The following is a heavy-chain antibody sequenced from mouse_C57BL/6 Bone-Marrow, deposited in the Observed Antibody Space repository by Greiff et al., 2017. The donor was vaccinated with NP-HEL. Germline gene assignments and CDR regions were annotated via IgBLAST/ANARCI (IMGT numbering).Heavy chain of an antibody. Sequence: VKLMESGAELVRPGASVTLSCKASGYTFTDYEMHWVKQTPVHGLEWIGAIDPETGGTAYNQKFKGKAILTADKSSSTAYMELRSLTSEDSAVYYCTRRGTNDYGGDYWGQGTTLTVSS. J-gene: IGHJ2*01. V-gene: IGHV1-15*01. CDR3: TRRGTNDYGGDY. D-gene: IGHD2-4*01. CDR1: GYTFTDYE. CDR2: IDPETGGT.